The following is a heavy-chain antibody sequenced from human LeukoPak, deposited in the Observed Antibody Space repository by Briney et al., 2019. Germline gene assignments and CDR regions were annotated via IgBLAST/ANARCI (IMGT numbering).Heavy chain of an antibody. CDR1: GYTVASYS. J-gene: IGHJ1*01. Sequence: ASVKVSCKASGYTVASYSISWVRQAPGHGLEGMGWISAYNGNTNYAQKLKGRVTMTTDTSTNTAYMELRSLRSDDTAVYYCARGDCSGGSCFLPEYLRHWGQGTLVTVSS. V-gene: IGHV1-18*01. CDR3: ARGDCSGGSCFLPEYLRH. CDR2: ISAYNGNT. D-gene: IGHD2-15*01.